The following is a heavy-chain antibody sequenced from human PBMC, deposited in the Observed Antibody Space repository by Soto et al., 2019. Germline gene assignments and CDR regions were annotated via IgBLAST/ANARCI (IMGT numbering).Heavy chain of an antibody. CDR2: ISSSSSTI. CDR1: GFTFSSYS. J-gene: IGHJ3*02. Sequence: HPGGSLRLSCAASGFTFSSYSMNWVRQAPGKGLEWVSYISSSSSTIYYADSVKGRFTISRDNAKNSLYLQMNSLRDEDTAVYYCARGWIDYYDSSGYYLNAFDIWGRGTMVTVSS. D-gene: IGHD3-22*01. CDR3: ARGWIDYYDSSGYYLNAFDI. V-gene: IGHV3-48*02.